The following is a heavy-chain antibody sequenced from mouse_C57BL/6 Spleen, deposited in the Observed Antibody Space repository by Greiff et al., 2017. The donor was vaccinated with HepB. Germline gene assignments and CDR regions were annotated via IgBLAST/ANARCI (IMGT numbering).Heavy chain of an antibody. CDR2: ISDGGSYT. J-gene: IGHJ3*01. D-gene: IGHD1-1*02. Sequence: EVKLVESGGGLVKPGGSLKLSCAASGFTFSSYAMSWVRQTPEKRLEWVATISDGGSYTYYPDNVKGRFTISRDNAKNNLYLQMSHLKSEDTAMYYCASGGGQFAYWGQGTLVTVSA. V-gene: IGHV5-4*03. CDR1: GFTFSSYA. CDR3: ASGGGQFAY.